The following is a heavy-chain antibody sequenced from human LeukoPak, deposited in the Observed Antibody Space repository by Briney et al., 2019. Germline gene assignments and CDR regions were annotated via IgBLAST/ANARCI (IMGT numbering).Heavy chain of an antibody. D-gene: IGHD6-13*01. CDR2: IYYSGNT. Sequence: SETLCLTCTVSGGSVSSGDYYWSWIRQPPGKGLEWIGYIYYSGNTYYNPSLKSRLTISVDTSKNQFSLKLTSVTAADTAVYYCARARRFAAAGTTAFDIWGQGTMVTVSS. CDR3: ARARRFAAAGTTAFDI. CDR1: GGSVSSGDYY. V-gene: IGHV4-30-4*08. J-gene: IGHJ3*02.